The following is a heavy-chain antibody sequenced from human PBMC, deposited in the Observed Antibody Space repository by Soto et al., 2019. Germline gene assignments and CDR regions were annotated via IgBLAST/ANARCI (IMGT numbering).Heavy chain of an antibody. J-gene: IGHJ4*02. Sequence: SETLSLTCTVSGGSISSHSWSWLRQPPGKGLEWIGYIYYSGSTDYNPSLKSRVTISVDTSKNQFSLKLSSVTAADTAVYYCARTALLRRGYDFDYWGQGTLVTVSS. D-gene: IGHD5-12*01. CDR3: ARTALLRRGYDFDY. V-gene: IGHV4-59*11. CDR1: GGSISSHS. CDR2: IYYSGST.